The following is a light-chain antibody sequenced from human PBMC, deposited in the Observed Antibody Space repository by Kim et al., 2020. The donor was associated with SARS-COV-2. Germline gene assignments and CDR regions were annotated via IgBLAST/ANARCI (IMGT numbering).Light chain of an antibody. Sequence: GQSVTTTCTGTSSDVGGYNYVSCYQQHPGKAPKLMIYEVNKRPSGVPDRFSGSKSGNTASLTVSGLQAEDEADYYCSSYAGSNNLVFGGGTQLTVL. J-gene: IGLJ2*01. CDR1: SSDVGGYNY. CDR2: EVN. V-gene: IGLV2-8*01. CDR3: SSYAGSNNLV.